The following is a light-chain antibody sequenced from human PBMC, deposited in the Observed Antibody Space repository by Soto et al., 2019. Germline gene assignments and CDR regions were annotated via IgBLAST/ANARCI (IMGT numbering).Light chain of an antibody. CDR1: HTVRNN. V-gene: IGKV3-15*01. CDR3: QHYNNWPPWT. J-gene: IGKJ1*01. CDR2: GAS. Sequence: EIVLTQSPGTLSLSPCERATLSCRSIHTVRNNYLVWYQQRPGQAPRLLIYGASSRATGIPARFSGRGSGTEFTLTISSLQSEDFAVYYCQHYNNWPPWTFGQGTKVDIK.